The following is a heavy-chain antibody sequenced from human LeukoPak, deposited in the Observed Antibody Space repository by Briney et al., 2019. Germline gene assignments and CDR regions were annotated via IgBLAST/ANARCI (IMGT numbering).Heavy chain of an antibody. J-gene: IGHJ4*02. CDR3: ARGKIVAPPPFDY. V-gene: IGHV4-61*02. CDR1: GGSISSGSYY. Sequence: SQTLSLTCIVSGGSISSGSYYWSWIRQPAGKGLEWIGRIYTSGSTNYNPSLKSRVTISVDTSKNQFSLKLSSVTAADTAVYYCARGKIVAPPPFDYWGQGTLVTVSS. D-gene: IGHD3-22*01. CDR2: IYTSGST.